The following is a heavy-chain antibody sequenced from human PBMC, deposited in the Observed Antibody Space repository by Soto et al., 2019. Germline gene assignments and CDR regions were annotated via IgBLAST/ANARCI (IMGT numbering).Heavy chain of an antibody. Sequence: SETLSLTCTVSGGSISSSSYYWGWIRQPPGKGLEWIGSIYYSGSTYYNPSLKSRVTISVDTSKNQFSLKLSSVTAADTAVYYCASRTALIGYCSSTSCLGGDYYYYMDVWGKGTTVTVSS. V-gene: IGHV4-39*01. CDR2: IYYSGST. J-gene: IGHJ6*03. CDR1: GGSISSSSYY. D-gene: IGHD2-2*01. CDR3: ASRTALIGYCSSTSCLGGDYYYYMDV.